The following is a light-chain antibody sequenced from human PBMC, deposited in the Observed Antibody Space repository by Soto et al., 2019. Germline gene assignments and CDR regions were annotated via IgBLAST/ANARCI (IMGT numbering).Light chain of an antibody. CDR3: LQDYSYPLT. J-gene: IGKJ4*02. CDR2: SAS. CDR1: QGIRDD. V-gene: IGKV1-6*01. Sequence: AIQMTQAPSSLSASVGDRVTITCWASQGIRDDLGWYQQKPGKAPQLLIYSASKLHSGVPSRFSGSGSGTDFTLTISSLQPEDFATYFCLQDYSYPLTFGGGTKVEIK.